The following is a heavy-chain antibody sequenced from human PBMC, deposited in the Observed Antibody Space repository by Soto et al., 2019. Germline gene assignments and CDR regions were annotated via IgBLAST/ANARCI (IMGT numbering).Heavy chain of an antibody. CDR1: GGSVSTGSYD. V-gene: IGHV4-61*01. Sequence: LSLTCTVSGGSVSTGSYDWSWIRQPPGKGLEWIGKIFFTGSAHYNPSLRNRVTMSVDTSKDQFSLTLTSVTAADTAVYYCARDGHGMDVWGQGTTVTVSS. CDR2: IFFTGSA. J-gene: IGHJ6*02. CDR3: ARDGHGMDV.